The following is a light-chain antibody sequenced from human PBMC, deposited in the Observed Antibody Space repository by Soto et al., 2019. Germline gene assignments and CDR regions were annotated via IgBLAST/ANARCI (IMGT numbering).Light chain of an antibody. V-gene: IGKV3-15*01. CDR1: QTVASN. J-gene: IGKJ2*01. CDR3: QQYHNWPPQYT. Sequence: EIVMTQSPASLSVSPGEGATLSCRASQTVASNLAWYQQKPGQAPSLLIHGASTRATGVPARFSGSGSGKDFTLTTTSLQSEDFAFYYCQQYHNWPPQYTFGQRTKLQIK. CDR2: GAS.